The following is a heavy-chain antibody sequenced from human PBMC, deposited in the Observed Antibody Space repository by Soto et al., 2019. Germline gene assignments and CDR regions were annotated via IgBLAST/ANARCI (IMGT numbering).Heavy chain of an antibody. V-gene: IGHV4-34*01. J-gene: IGHJ4*02. Sequence: SETLSLTCAVYGGSFSGYYWSWIRQPPGKGLEWIGEINHSGSTNYNPSLKSRVTISVDTSKNQFSLKLSSVTAADTAVYYCARGEDWNYVALDYWGQGTLVTVSS. CDR2: INHSGST. CDR1: GGSFSGYY. CDR3: ARGEDWNYVALDY. D-gene: IGHD1-7*01.